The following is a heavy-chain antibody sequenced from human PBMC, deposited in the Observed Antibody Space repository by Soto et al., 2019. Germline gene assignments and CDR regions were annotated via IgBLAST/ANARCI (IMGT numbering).Heavy chain of an antibody. CDR3: ARRFTEYYFDY. J-gene: IGHJ4*02. Sequence: ASVKVSCKASGGTFSSYAISWLRQAPGQGLEWMGGIIPIFGTANYAQKFQGRVTITADESTSTAYMELSSLRSEDTAVYYCARRFTEYYFDYWGQGTLVTVSS. V-gene: IGHV1-69*13. CDR1: GGTFSSYA. CDR2: IIPIFGTA.